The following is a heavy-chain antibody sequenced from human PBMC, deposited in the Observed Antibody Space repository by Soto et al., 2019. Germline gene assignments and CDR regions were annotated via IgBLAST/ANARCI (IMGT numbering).Heavy chain of an antibody. Sequence: SETLSLTCTVSGGFISNYYWSWVRQPPGKGLEWIGYIYYSGSTNYNPSLKSRVTMSVDTSKNQFSLKLSSVTAADTAVYYCARGGKSGYSGYDSPTRFDYWGQGTLVTVSS. D-gene: IGHD5-12*01. CDR3: ARGGKSGYSGYDSPTRFDY. CDR2: IYYSGST. J-gene: IGHJ4*02. V-gene: IGHV4-59*01. CDR1: GGFISNYY.